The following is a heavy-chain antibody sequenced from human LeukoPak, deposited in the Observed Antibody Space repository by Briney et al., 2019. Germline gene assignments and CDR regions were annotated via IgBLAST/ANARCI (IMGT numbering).Heavy chain of an antibody. CDR3: ARVAYYYDSSGYWPDAFDI. D-gene: IGHD3-22*01. CDR2: ISWNSGSI. CDR1: GFTFDDYA. Sequence: GRSLRLSCAASGFTFDDYAMHWVRQAPGKGLEWVSGISWNSGSIGYADSVKGRFTISRDNAKNSLYLQMNSLRAEDTAVYYCARVAYYYDSSGYWPDAFDIWGQGTMVTVSS. J-gene: IGHJ3*02. V-gene: IGHV3-9*01.